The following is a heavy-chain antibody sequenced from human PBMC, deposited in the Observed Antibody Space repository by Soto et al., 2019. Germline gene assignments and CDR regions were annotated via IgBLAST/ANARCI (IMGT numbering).Heavy chain of an antibody. J-gene: IGHJ4*02. CDR1: GFTFNHYG. CDR3: ARDPSNTSGRHAYCDY. Sequence: QVLLVQSGTEVKQPGASVRVSCKASGFTFNHYGFSWVRQAPGQGLEWMGWISAWNGGTHYAQKFQGRVTMTTDTGTRTAYMEGRSLNSDDTAVYYCARDPSNTSGRHAYCDYWGQGTLVAVSS. V-gene: IGHV1-18*01. D-gene: IGHD6-19*01. CDR2: ISAWNGGT.